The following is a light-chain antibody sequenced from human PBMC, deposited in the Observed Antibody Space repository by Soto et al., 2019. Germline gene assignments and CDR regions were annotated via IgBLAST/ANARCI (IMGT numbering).Light chain of an antibody. CDR3: AQRIWPWT. CDR1: QSVSSQ. V-gene: IGKV3-11*01. CDR2: DAS. Sequence: EIVLTQYPATLSLSPAERATLSCRASQSVSSQLAWYQHKPGQAPRLLIYDASNRATGIPDRFSGSESGTDFTLTLSSLEPEDFAVYYCAQRIWPWTVGHGTKVDIK. J-gene: IGKJ1*01.